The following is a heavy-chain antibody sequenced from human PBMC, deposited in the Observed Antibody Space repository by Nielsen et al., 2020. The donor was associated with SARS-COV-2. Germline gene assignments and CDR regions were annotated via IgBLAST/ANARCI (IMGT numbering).Heavy chain of an antibody. Sequence: WIRQPPGKGLEWVAVISYDGSNKYYADSVKGRFTISRDNSKNTLYLQMNSLRAEDTAVYYCARGQFSNTMVRGLPNWFDPWGQGTLVTVSS. D-gene: IGHD3-10*01. CDR2: ISYDGSNK. V-gene: IGHV3-30*04. J-gene: IGHJ5*02. CDR3: ARGQFSNTMVRGLPNWFDP.